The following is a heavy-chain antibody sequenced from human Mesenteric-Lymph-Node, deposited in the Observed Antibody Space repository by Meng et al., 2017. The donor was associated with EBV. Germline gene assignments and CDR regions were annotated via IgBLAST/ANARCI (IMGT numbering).Heavy chain of an antibody. CDR2: IYYSGNT. V-gene: IGHV4-39*01. Sequence: QLQLSGAGPGLLKPSETLALTCSVSGGSLSSSSYYWAWIRQPPGKGLEWIGTIYYSGNTFYNPSLESRITISVDTSTNQFSLNLRSVSAPDTAVYYCARLYDNYVDYWGRGSLVTVSS. CDR3: ARLYDNYVDY. J-gene: IGHJ4*02. D-gene: IGHD3-9*01. CDR1: GGSLSSSSYY.